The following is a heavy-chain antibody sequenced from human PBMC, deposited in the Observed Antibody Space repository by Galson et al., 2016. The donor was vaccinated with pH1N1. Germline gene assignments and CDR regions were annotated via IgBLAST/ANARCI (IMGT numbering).Heavy chain of an antibody. Sequence: LSLTCSVSGGSVNSGYHYWTWIRQPPGKGLEWIGYIFSRGSTHYNPSLKSRVTISFDTSKNQVFLDLSSVTPADTAVYYCASRYGSSWYFDLWGRGSLVAVSS. D-gene: IGHD4-17*01. CDR1: GGSVNSGYHY. J-gene: IGHJ2*01. CDR2: IFSRGST. V-gene: IGHV4-61*01. CDR3: ASRYGSSWYFDL.